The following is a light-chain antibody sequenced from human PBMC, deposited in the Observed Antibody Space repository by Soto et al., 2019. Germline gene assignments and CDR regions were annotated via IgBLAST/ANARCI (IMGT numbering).Light chain of an antibody. J-gene: IGKJ1*01. CDR1: QSVSSSY. CDR3: QQYVSSPT. V-gene: IGKV3-20*01. CDR2: GAS. Sequence: EIVLTQSPGTLSLSPVERATLSCRASQSVSSSYLTWYQQKPGQAPRLLIYGASSRATGIPDRFSGSGSGTDFTLTISRLEPEDFAVYFCQQYVSSPTFGQGTKVDI.